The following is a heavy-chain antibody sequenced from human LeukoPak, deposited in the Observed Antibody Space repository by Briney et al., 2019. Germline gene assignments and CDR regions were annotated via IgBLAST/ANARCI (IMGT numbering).Heavy chain of an antibody. V-gene: IGHV3-49*04. CDR2: IRSRLYGGTA. J-gene: IGHJ4*02. D-gene: IGHD4/OR15-4a*01. Sequence: PGGSLRLSCRGSGFNFADYAMSWVRQAPGQGLEWVGLIRSRLYGGTAEYGASVKGRFTVSRDDSQGIAHLQMNSLKTDDTAVYYCSRGMTESGAKYYSDHWGQGTLVTVSS. CDR3: SRGMTESGAKYYSDH. CDR1: GFNFADYA.